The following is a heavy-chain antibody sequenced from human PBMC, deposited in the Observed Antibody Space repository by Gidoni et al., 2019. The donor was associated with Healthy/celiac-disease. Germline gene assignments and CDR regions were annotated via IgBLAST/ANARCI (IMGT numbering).Heavy chain of an antibody. V-gene: IGHV3-23*01. CDR3: AKDRAEYYYDSSYNWFDP. CDR1: GFTFSSYA. J-gene: IGHJ5*02. Sequence: EVQLLESGGGLVQPGGSLRLSCAASGFTFSSYAMSWVRQAPGKGLGLVSAMSGSGGSTSYADSVKGLFTISRDNSKTTLYLQMNSLRAEDTAVYYCAKDRAEYYYDSSYNWFDPWGQGTLVTVSS. D-gene: IGHD3-22*01. CDR2: MSGSGGST.